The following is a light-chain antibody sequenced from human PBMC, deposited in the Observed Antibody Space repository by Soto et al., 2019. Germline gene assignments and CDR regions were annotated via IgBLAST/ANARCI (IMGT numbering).Light chain of an antibody. CDR3: QQYNSYSWT. J-gene: IGKJ1*01. CDR1: QGISTW. CDR2: DAS. Sequence: DIQMTHSPSSLSASVGDRVTMTRRASQGISTWLAWYQLKPGKAPKVLIYDASKLENGVPSRFSGSGSGTEFTLTISSLQPEDFSTYFCQQYNSYSWTFGQGTKVDIK. V-gene: IGKV1-5*01.